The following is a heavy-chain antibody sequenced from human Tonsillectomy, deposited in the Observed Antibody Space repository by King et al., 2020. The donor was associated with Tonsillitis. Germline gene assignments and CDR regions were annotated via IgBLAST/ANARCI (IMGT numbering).Heavy chain of an antibody. D-gene: IGHD3-22*01. V-gene: IGHV1-18*04. CDR2: ISAYNGNT. J-gene: IGHJ3*02. Sequence: QLVQSGAEVKKPGASMKVSCKASGYTFTSYGISWVRQAPGQGLEWMGWISAYNGNTNYAQKVQGRGTMTTDTSTSTAYMELRSLRSDDTAVYYCARDYWKKLSGYYADNVFDIWGQGTMVTVSS. CDR1: GYTFTSYG. CDR3: ARDYWKKLSGYYADNVFDI.